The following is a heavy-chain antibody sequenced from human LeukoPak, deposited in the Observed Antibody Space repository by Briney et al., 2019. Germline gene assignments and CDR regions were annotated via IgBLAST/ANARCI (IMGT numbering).Heavy chain of an antibody. J-gene: IGHJ5*02. V-gene: IGHV4-34*01. D-gene: IGHD3-22*01. CDR3: ARGPHLRYYDSSGKRPLGP. CDR1: GGSFSGYY. CDR2: INHSGST. Sequence: KPSETLSLTCAVYGGSFSGYYWSWIRQPPGKGLEWIGEINHSGSTNYNPSLKSRVTISVDTSKNQFSLKLSSVTAADTAVYYCARGPHLRYYDSSGKRPLGPWGQGTLVTVSS.